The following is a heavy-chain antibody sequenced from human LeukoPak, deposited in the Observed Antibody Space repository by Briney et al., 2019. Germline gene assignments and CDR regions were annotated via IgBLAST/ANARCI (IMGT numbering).Heavy chain of an antibody. CDR1: GFTFSSYW. CDR3: ARDQYYYDSSGYYKLPLDY. J-gene: IGHJ4*02. CDR2: ISSSSSTI. V-gene: IGHV3-48*01. D-gene: IGHD3-22*01. Sequence: PGGSLRLSCAASGFTFSSYWMSWVRQAPGKGLEWVSYISSSSSTIYYADSVKGRFTISRDNAKNSLYLQMNSLRAEDTAVYYCARDQYYYDSSGYYKLPLDYWGQGTLVTVSS.